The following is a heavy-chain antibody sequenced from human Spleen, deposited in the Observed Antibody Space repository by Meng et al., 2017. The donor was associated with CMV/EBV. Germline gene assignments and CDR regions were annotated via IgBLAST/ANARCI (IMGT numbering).Heavy chain of an antibody. J-gene: IGHJ4*02. D-gene: IGHD6-13*01. CDR3: ARVSSSWYDFDY. V-gene: IGHV4-59*01. Sequence: SQTLSLTCTVSGGSISSYYWSWIRQPPGKGLEWIGYIYYSGSTNYNPSLKSRVTISVDTSKNQFSLKLSSVTAADTAVYYCARVSSSWYDFDYWGQGTLVTVS. CDR1: GGSISSYY. CDR2: IYYSGST.